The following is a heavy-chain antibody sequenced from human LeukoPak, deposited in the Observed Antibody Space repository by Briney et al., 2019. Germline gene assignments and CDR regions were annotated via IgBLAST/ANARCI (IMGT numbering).Heavy chain of an antibody. D-gene: IGHD3-16*01. J-gene: IGHJ5*02. CDR3: AGVPNVREGEWFDP. CDR1: GLTLSRYG. CDR2: ISYDGSTK. Sequence: PGGSLRLSCAASGLTLSRYGMHWVRQAPGKGLEWVAVISYDGSTKNYADSVKDRSTISRDNSENTLYLQMSSLRAEDTAVYYCAGVPNVREGEWFDPWGQGTLVTVSS. V-gene: IGHV3-30*03.